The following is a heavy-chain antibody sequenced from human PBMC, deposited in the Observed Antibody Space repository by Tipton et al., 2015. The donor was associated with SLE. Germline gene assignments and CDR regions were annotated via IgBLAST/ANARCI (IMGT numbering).Heavy chain of an antibody. V-gene: IGHV3-21*01. CDR1: RFTFSSYS. J-gene: IGHJ4*02. Sequence: SLRLSCAASRFTFSSYSMNWVRQAPGKGLEWVSSISSRSTGYIYYADSVRGRFTISRDNAQNSLYLQMNSLRAEDTAVYYCARPTITIAALGVWGQGTLVTVSS. CDR2: ISSRSTGYI. D-gene: IGHD6-6*01. CDR3: ARPTITIAALGV.